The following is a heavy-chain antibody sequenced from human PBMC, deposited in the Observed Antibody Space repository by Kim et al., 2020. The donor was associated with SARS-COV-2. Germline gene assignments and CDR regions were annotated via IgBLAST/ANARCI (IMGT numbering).Heavy chain of an antibody. CDR3: AREGHSSGRAGSFDY. V-gene: IGHV3-30*03. Sequence: GSLRLSCAGSGFTFGSAHMHWVRQAPGKGLEWVALISADESNKDYVDSVKGRFTVSRDNSQNTLFLQIDSLRAEDTAVYYCAREGHSSGRAGSFDYWGQGTLVTVSS. CDR1: GFTFGSAH. D-gene: IGHD6-19*01. J-gene: IGHJ4*02. CDR2: ISADESNK.